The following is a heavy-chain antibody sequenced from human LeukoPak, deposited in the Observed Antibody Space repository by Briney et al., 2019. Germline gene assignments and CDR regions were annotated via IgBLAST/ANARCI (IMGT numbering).Heavy chain of an antibody. CDR1: GFTFNTYA. D-gene: IGHD3-3*01. Sequence: GGSLRLSCLASGFTFNTYAMHWVRRAPGKGLEWVAFIWHDGSSEYYADSVKGRFIISRDRSGNTLYLQMKSLRPEDTAIYYCARHNTRFLERLPALGSWGQGTLVTVSS. CDR2: IWHDGSSE. V-gene: IGHV3-30*02. CDR3: ARHNTRFLERLPALGS. J-gene: IGHJ5*02.